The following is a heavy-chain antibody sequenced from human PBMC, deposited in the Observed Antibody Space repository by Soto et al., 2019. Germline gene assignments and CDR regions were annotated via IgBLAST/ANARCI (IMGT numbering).Heavy chain of an antibody. CDR1: GGSISSSSYY. Sequence: SETLSLTCTVSGGSISSSSYYWGWIRQPPGKGLEWIGYIYYSGSTYYNPSLKSRVTISVDTSKNQFSLKLSSVTAADTAVYYCARAPPLKYTYGLRGAFDIWGQGTMVTVSS. V-gene: IGHV4-30-4*08. D-gene: IGHD5-18*01. CDR3: ARAPPLKYTYGLRGAFDI. CDR2: IYYSGST. J-gene: IGHJ3*02.